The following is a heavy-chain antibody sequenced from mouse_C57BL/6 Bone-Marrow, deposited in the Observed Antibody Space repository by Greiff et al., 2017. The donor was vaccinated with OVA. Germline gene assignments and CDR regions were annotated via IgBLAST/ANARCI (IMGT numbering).Heavy chain of an antibody. Sequence: VQLKESGPGLVKPSQSLSLTCSVTGYSITSGYYWNWIRQFPGNKLEWMGYISYDGSNNYNPSLKNRISITRDTSKNQFFLKLNSVTTEDTATYYCARYYGYDDYFDYWGQGTTLTVSS. CDR2: ISYDGSN. V-gene: IGHV3-6*01. D-gene: IGHD2-2*01. CDR3: ARYYGYDDYFDY. J-gene: IGHJ2*01. CDR1: GYSITSGYY.